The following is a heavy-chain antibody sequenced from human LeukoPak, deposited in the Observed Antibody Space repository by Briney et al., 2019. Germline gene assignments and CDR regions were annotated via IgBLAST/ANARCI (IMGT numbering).Heavy chain of an antibody. CDR3: ARGNSSSWAYWYFAL. V-gene: IGHV3-48*01. D-gene: IGHD6-13*01. CDR1: GFTFSSYS. Sequence: PGGSLRLSCAASGFTFSSYSMNWVRLAPGKGLEWVSYISSSSSTIYYADSVKGRFTISRDNAKNSLYLQMNSLRAEDTAVYYCARGNSSSWAYWYFALWAVAPWSLSPQ. CDR2: ISSSSSTI. J-gene: IGHJ2*01.